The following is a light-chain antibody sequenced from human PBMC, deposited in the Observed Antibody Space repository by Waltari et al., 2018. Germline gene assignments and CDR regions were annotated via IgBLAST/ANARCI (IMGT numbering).Light chain of an antibody. V-gene: IGLV2-14*01. CDR2: EVN. CDR3: CSFTTTNTWV. CDR1: SSDVGPSNS. Sequence: QSALTPPAPGPGSPGQSITIPCTGTSSDVGPSNSAPWYQQHTGKTPRLMIYEVNNRPSGVSNRFSASKSGDTASLTSSGLQAEDEADYYCCSFTTTNTWVFGGGTKLTVL. J-gene: IGLJ2*01.